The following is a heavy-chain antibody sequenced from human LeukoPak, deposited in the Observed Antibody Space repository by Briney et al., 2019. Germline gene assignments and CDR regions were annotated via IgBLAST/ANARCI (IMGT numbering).Heavy chain of an antibody. D-gene: IGHD7-27*01. CDR2: ITSGTTT. CDR1: GFSFSSYE. J-gene: IGHJ3*01. V-gene: IGHV3-48*03. CDR3: ARVNWGLGALDV. Sequence: GGSLRLSCAASGFSFSSYEMNWVRQAPGKGLEWVSYITSGTTTYYTDSAKGRFTISRDNAKNSLYLQMNSLRAEHTAVYYCARVNWGLGALDVWGQGTMVTVSS.